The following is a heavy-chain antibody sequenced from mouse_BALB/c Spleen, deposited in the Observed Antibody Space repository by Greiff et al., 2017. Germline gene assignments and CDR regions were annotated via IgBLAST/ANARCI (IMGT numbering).Heavy chain of an antibody. CDR2: INPSSGYT. Sequence: QVQLQQSGAELARPGASVKMSCKASGYTFTSYTMHWVKQRPGQGLEWIGYINPSSGYTNYNQKFKDKATLTADKSSSTAYMQLSSLTSEDSAVYYCARDPRRGYAMDYWGQGTSVTVSS. CDR1: GYTFTSYT. V-gene: IGHV1-4*01. CDR3: ARDPRRGYAMDY. J-gene: IGHJ4*01. D-gene: IGHD3-3*01.